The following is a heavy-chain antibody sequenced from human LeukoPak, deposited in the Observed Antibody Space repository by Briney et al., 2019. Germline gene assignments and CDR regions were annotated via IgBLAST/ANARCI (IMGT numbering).Heavy chain of an antibody. V-gene: IGHV3-30*04. J-gene: IGHJ6*02. CDR3: ASGGYQLLGFYYYYYGMDV. Sequence: GGSLRLSCAASGFTFSSYAMHWVRQAPGKGLEWVAVISYDGSNKYYADSVKGRFTISRDNSKSTLYLQMNSLRAEDTAVYYCASGGYQLLGFYYYYYGMDVWGQGTTVTVSS. CDR1: GFTFSSYA. D-gene: IGHD2-2*01. CDR2: ISYDGSNK.